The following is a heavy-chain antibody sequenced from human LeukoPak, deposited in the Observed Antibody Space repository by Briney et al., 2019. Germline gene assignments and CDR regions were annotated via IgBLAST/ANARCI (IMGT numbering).Heavy chain of an antibody. CDR1: GYTFTSYY. V-gene: IGHV1-46*01. CDR3: ASGIVVVPAAQLYYYYGMDI. Sequence: ASVKASCKASGYTFTSYYMHWVRQAPGQGLEWMGIINPSGGSTSYAQKFQGRVTMTRDTSTSTVYMELSSLRSEDTAVYYCASGIVVVPAAQLYYYYGMDIWGQGTTVTVSS. CDR2: INPSGGST. D-gene: IGHD2-2*01. J-gene: IGHJ6*02.